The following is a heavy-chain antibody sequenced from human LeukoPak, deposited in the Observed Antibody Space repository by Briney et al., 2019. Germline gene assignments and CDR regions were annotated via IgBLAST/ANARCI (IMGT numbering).Heavy chain of an antibody. D-gene: IGHD1-1*01. Sequence: ASVKVSCKASGYTFTSYDINWVRQATGQGLEWMGWMNPNSGNTGYAQKFQGRVTMTRNTSISTAYMELSSLRSDDTAVYYCARRYSDEGTDRRFDPWGQGTLVTVSS. CDR3: ARRYSDEGTDRRFDP. CDR2: MNPNSGNT. CDR1: GYTFTSYD. J-gene: IGHJ5*02. V-gene: IGHV1-8*01.